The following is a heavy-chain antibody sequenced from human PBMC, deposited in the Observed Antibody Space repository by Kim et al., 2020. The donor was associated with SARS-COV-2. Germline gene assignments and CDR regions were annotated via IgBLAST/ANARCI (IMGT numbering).Heavy chain of an antibody. V-gene: IGHV3-49*04. D-gene: IGHD2-2*01. CDR3: TRASLYYYYGMDV. CDR2: IRSKAYGGTT. CDR1: GFTFGDYA. Sequence: GGSLRLSCTASGFTFGDYAMSWVRQAPGKGLEWVGFIRSKAYGGTTEYAASVKGRFTISRDDSKSIAYLQMNSLKTEDTAVYYCTRASLYYYYGMDVWGQGTTVTVSS. J-gene: IGHJ6*02.